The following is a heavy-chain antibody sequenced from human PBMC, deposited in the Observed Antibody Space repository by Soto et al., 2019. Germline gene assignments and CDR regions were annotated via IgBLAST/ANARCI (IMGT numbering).Heavy chain of an antibody. CDR2: IYYSGST. D-gene: IGHD3-9*01. CDR3: ARQGRNYDILTGYYIYPYYFDY. Sequence: SETLSLTCTVSGGSISSSSYYWGWIRQPPGKGLEWIGSIYYSGSTYYNPSLKSRVTISVDTSKNQFSLKLSSVTAADTAVYYCARQGRNYDILTGYYIYPYYFDYWGQGTLVTVSS. J-gene: IGHJ4*02. V-gene: IGHV4-39*01. CDR1: GGSISSSSYY.